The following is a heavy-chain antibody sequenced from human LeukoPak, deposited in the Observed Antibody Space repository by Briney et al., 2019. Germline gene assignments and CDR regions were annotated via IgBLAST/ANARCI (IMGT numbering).Heavy chain of an antibody. D-gene: IGHD1-26*01. CDR3: ARAGGTYYGIAFDI. CDR1: GFTFSTYW. J-gene: IGHJ3*02. CDR2: LNSDGSIT. V-gene: IGHV3-74*01. Sequence: GGSLRLSCAASGFTFSTYWMHWVRQAPGKGLVWVSGLNSDGSITGYVDSVKGRFTISRDNAKNSLYLQMNSLRAEDTAVYYCARAGGTYYGIAFDIWGQGTMVTVSS.